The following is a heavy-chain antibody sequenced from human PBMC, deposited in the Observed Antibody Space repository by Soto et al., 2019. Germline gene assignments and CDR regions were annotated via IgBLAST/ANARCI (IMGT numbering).Heavy chain of an antibody. D-gene: IGHD3-10*01. CDR3: ARDRYYYGSGSYYDKRRGDYYYGMDV. Sequence: ESGGGVVQPGRSLRLSCAASGFTFSSYAMHWVRQAPGKGLEWVAVISYDGSNKYYADSVKGRFTISRDNSKNTLYLQMNSLRAEDTAVYYCARDRYYYGSGSYYDKRRGDYYYGMDVWGQGTTVTVSS. V-gene: IGHV3-30-3*01. CDR1: GFTFSSYA. J-gene: IGHJ6*02. CDR2: ISYDGSNK.